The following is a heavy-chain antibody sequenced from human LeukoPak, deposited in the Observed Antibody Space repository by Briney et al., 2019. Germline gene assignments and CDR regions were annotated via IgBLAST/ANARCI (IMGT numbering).Heavy chain of an antibody. J-gene: IGHJ5*02. CDR3: ARGLTPQIRYSSSWYWFDP. V-gene: IGHV4-34*01. CDR1: GGSFSGYY. CDR2: FNHSGST. Sequence: SETLSLTCAVYGGSFSGYYWSWIRQPPGKGLDWIGEFNHSGSTNYNPSLKSRVTISVDTSKNQFSLKLSSVTAADTAVYYCARGLTPQIRYSSSWYWFDPWGQGTLVTVSS. D-gene: IGHD6-13*01.